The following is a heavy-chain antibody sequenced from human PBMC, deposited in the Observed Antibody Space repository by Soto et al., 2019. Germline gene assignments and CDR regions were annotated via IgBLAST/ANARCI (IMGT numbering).Heavy chain of an antibody. V-gene: IGHV3-7*05. D-gene: IGHD3-3*01. CDR3: AREITIFGVVITLNYYGMDV. CDR2: IKQDGSEK. J-gene: IGHJ6*02. Sequence: PGGSLRLSCAASGFTFSSYWMSWVRQAPGKGLEWVANIKQDGSEKYYVDSVKGRFTISRDNAKNSLYLQMNSLRAEDTAVYYCAREITIFGVVITLNYYGMDVWGQGTTVTVS. CDR1: GFTFSSYW.